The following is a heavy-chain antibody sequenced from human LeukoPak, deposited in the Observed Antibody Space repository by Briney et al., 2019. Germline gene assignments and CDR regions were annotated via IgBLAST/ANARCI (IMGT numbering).Heavy chain of an antibody. CDR3: AKDRLAARRSFDY. D-gene: IGHD6-6*01. Sequence: GRSLRLSCAASGFTFSSYAVHWVRQAPGKGLEWVAVISYDGSNKYYADSVKGRFTISRDNSKNTLYLQMNSLRAEDTAVYYCAKDRLAARRSFDYWGQGTLVTVSS. CDR2: ISYDGSNK. CDR1: GFTFSSYA. V-gene: IGHV3-30-3*01. J-gene: IGHJ4*02.